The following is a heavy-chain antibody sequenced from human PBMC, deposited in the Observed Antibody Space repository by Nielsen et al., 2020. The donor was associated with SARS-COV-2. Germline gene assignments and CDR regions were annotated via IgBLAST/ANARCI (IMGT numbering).Heavy chain of an antibody. CDR3: ASTAPDGDYDSSGVFDY. CDR1: GYTFTSYG. Sequence: ASVKVSCKASGYTFTSYGISWVRQAPGQGLEWMGWISAYNGNTNYAQKLQGRVTMTTDTSTSTAYMELRSLRSDDTAVYYCASTAPDGDYDSSGVFDYWGQGTLVTVSS. V-gene: IGHV1-18*01. CDR2: ISAYNGNT. D-gene: IGHD3-22*01. J-gene: IGHJ4*02.